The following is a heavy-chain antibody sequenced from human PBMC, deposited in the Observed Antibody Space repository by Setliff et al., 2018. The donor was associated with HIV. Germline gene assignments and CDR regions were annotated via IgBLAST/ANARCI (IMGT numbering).Heavy chain of an antibody. V-gene: IGHV4-38-2*02. CDR3: AKEGGYCSGDTCFGFDY. Sequence: PSETLSLTCTVSNGSISNYYWSWIRQPPGKGLEWIGSIYHSGSTHYNPSLKSRVTISVDTSKKQLSLKLRSVTAADTAVYYCAKEGGYCSGDTCFGFDYWGQGTLVTVSS. J-gene: IGHJ4*02. CDR1: NGSISNYY. CDR2: IYHSGST. D-gene: IGHD2-15*01.